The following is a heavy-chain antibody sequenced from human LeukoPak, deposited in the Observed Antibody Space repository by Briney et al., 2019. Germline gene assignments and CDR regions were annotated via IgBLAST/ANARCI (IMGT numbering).Heavy chain of an antibody. V-gene: IGHV4-59*08. Sequence: KPSETLSLTCTVSGGSTTGYFWTWIRQPPGKGLEWIGYVYYSGRTSYNPSLKSRVTISVDTSKNQFSLKLSSVTAADTAVYHCARGVRVERPDAFDIWGQGTMVTVSS. CDR2: VYYSGRT. CDR1: GGSTTGYF. CDR3: ARGVRVERPDAFDI. D-gene: IGHD1-1*01. J-gene: IGHJ3*02.